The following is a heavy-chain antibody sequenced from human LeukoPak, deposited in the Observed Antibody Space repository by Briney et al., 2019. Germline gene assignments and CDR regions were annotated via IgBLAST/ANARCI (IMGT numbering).Heavy chain of an antibody. CDR2: ISYSGST. Sequence: SETLSLTCTVSGGSISSSDFYWGWIRQPPGKGLEWVGIISYSGSTYYNPSLKSRVTISVDTSKSQFSLKLSSVTAADTAIYYCARLDKRINAAHFDYWGQGTLVTVSS. D-gene: IGHD2-15*01. J-gene: IGHJ4*02. CDR1: GGSISSSDFY. CDR3: ARLDKRINAAHFDY. V-gene: IGHV4-39*01.